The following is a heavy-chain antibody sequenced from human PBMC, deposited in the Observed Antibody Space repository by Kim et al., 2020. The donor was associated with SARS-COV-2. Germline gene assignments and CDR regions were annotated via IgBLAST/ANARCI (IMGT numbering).Heavy chain of an antibody. D-gene: IGHD2-2*01. J-gene: IGHJ4*02. Sequence: GGSLRLSCAASGFTFSEHYMHWMRQAPGKGLEWISYISTTSTYTKYADSVRGGFTISRDKAKNSLYLQMNSLRADDTAVYYCAREGSSSPKNFDYWGQGT. CDR2: ISTTSTYT. V-gene: IGHV3-11*05. CDR3: AREGSSSPKNFDY. CDR1: GFTFSEHY.